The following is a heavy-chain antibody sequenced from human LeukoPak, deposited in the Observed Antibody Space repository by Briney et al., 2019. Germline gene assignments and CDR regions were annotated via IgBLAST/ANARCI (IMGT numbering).Heavy chain of an antibody. CDR1: GFTFNSYA. CDR3: AGSKSATGSARYGMDV. V-gene: IGHV3-30*04. J-gene: IGHJ6*02. Sequence: GGSLRLSCAASGFTFNSYAMHWVRQAPGKGLEWVIVISDDGGTKFYADSVKGRFTISRDSSKNTLDLQINSLRVEDTAVYFCAGSKSATGSARYGMDVWGQGTTVTVSS. CDR2: ISDDGGTK. D-gene: IGHD1-1*01.